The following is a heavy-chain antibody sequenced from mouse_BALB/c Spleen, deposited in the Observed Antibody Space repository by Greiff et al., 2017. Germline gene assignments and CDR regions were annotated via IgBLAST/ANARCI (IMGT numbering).Heavy chain of an antibody. J-gene: IGHJ2*01. CDR2: IDTSDSYT. CDR1: GYTFTDYW. CDR3: ARDSNFDY. V-gene: IGHV1-69*01. Sequence: QVQLQQSGAELVMPGASVKMSCKASGYTFTDYWMHWVKQRPGQGLEWIGAIDTSDSYTSYNQKFKGKATLTVDESSSTAYMQRSSLTSEDSAVYYCARDSNFDYWGQGTTLTVSS.